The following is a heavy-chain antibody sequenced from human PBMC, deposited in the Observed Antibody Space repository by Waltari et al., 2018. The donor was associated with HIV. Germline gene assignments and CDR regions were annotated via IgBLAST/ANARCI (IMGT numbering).Heavy chain of an antibody. CDR3: AHSYDSSGGGIFQH. D-gene: IGHD3-22*01. V-gene: IGHV2-5*02. Sequence: QITLKESGPTLVKPTQTLTLTCTFSGFSLSPSGLGVCWLRQPSGKALEWLALIYWDDDKRYSPSLKSRLTITKDTSKNQVVLTMTNMDPVDTATYYCAHSYDSSGGGIFQHWGQGTLVTVSS. CDR2: IYWDDDK. CDR1: GFSLSPSGLG. J-gene: IGHJ1*01.